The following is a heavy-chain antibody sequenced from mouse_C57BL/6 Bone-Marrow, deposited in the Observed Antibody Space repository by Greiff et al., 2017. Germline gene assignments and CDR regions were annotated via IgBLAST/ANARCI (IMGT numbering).Heavy chain of an antibody. D-gene: IGHD1-1*01. CDR2: LSNLAYSI. CDR3: ARTTVVGYFDY. Sequence: EVMLVESGGGLVQPGGSLKLSCAASGFTFSDYGMAWVRQAPRTGPEWVAFLSNLAYSIYYADTVTGRFTISRANAKNTLYLEMSSLRSEDTAMYYCARTTVVGYFDYWGQGTTLTVSS. V-gene: IGHV5-15*01. CDR1: GFTFSDYG. J-gene: IGHJ2*01.